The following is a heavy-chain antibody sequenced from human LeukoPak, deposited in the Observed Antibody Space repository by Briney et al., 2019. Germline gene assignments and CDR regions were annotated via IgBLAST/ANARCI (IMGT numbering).Heavy chain of an antibody. CDR2: ISGSGGST. V-gene: IGHV3-23*01. Sequence: GGSLRLSCAASGFTFSTYAMNWVRQAPGKGLEGGSGISGSGGSTHYADSVKGMFTISRDNYKNPMYLKMNSLTAEDTAVYYCAKGREWDLPTYFDYWGQGTLVTVSS. CDR1: GFTFSTYA. J-gene: IGHJ4*02. D-gene: IGHD1-26*01. CDR3: AKGREWDLPTYFDY.